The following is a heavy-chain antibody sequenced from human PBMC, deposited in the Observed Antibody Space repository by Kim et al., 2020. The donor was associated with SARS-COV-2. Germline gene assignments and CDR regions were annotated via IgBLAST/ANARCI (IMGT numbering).Heavy chain of an antibody. D-gene: IGHD2-15*01. Sequence: GGSLRLSCAASGFTFSSYGMHWVRQAPGKGLEWVAVISYDGSNKYYADSVKGRFTISRDNSKNTLYLQMNSLRAEDTAVYYCARDHILSFTRGMDVWGQGTTVTVSS. CDR3: ARDHILSFTRGMDV. J-gene: IGHJ6*02. CDR1: GFTFSSYG. V-gene: IGHV3-33*05. CDR2: ISYDGSNK.